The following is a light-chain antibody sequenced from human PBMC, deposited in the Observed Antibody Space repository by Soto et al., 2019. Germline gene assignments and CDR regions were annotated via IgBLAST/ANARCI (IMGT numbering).Light chain of an antibody. CDR2: GAS. Sequence: EIAMTQSPATLSVSPGERATLSCRASQSVSSNLAWYQQKPGQAPRLLIYGASTRATGIPARFSGSGSGTEFTLTISSLQSEDFAVYYCQHYSNWPPEWTFGQGTKVDIK. J-gene: IGKJ1*01. CDR3: QHYSNWPPEWT. CDR1: QSVSSN. V-gene: IGKV3-15*01.